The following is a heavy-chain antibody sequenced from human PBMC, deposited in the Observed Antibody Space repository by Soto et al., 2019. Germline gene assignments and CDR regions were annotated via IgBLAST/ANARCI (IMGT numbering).Heavy chain of an antibody. D-gene: IGHD6-6*01. CDR1: GFTFSSYA. CDR2: ISGSGGST. J-gene: IGHJ6*02. V-gene: IGHV3-23*01. Sequence: GGSLRLSCAASGFTFSSYAMSWVRQAPGKGLEWVSAISGSGGSTYYADSVKGRFTISRGNSKNTLYLQMNSLRAEDTAVYYCATPGRSIAARPGNYGMDVWGQGTTVTVSS. CDR3: ATPGRSIAARPGNYGMDV.